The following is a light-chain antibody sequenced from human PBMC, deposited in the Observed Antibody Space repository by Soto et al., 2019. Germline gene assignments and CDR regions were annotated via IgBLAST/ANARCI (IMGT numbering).Light chain of an antibody. CDR3: LQYGSPPRT. V-gene: IGKV3-20*01. CDR2: DAS. J-gene: IGKJ1*01. CDR1: QSVSSNY. Sequence: EIVLTQSPGTLSLSPGERATLSCRASQSVSSNYLAWYQQKFGQAPRLLFYDASSRATGVPDRFSGSGSGTDFSLTISRLEPDDLAVYYCLQYGSPPRTFGQGTTVEFK.